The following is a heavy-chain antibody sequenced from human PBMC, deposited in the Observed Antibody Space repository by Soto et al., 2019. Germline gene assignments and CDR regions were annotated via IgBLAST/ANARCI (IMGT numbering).Heavy chain of an antibody. CDR1: GGSISSRSYY. CDR2: IYYSGST. V-gene: IGHV4-39*01. D-gene: IGHD3-10*01. J-gene: IGHJ4*02. CDR3: AGPSHQYVLLWAY. Sequence: SETLSLTCTVSGGSISSRSYYWGWIRQPPGKGLEWIGSIYYSGSTYYSPSLKSRVTISVDTSKNQFSLKLSSVTAADMAVYYCAGPSHQYVLLWAYWGPGTLVTVSS.